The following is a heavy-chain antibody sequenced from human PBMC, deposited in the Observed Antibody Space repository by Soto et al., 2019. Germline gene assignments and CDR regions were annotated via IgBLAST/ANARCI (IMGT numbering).Heavy chain of an antibody. J-gene: IGHJ4*02. D-gene: IGHD2-21*02. CDR2: ISYDGSNR. V-gene: IGHV3-30*03. Sequence: QVQLVESGGGVVQPGRSLRLSCASSGFRFSDYAIHWVRQAPGKGLEWVAVISYDGSNRYYGDSVMGRVTIIIDNSMDTLKHELNSLRADDTAVYYCTRDSGFGHCFGANDNWGQGTLVIVSS. CDR1: GFRFSDYA. CDR3: TRDSGFGHCFGANDN.